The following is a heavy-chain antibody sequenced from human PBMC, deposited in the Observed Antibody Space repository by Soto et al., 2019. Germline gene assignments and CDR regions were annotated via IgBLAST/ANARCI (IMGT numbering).Heavy chain of an antibody. CDR3: ERARRRPGRMDAADI. D-gene: IGHD2-8*01. J-gene: IGHJ3*02. CDR1: GGAISTYY. CDR2: IDYTGST. V-gene: IGHV4-59*01. Sequence: SETLSLTCTVSGGAISTYYWSWVRQPPGKRLEWIGCIDYTGSTSYNPSLKSRLTVSIDTSKSQFSLNLRSVTAADTAVYYCERARRRPGRMDAADIWGQGTMVTV.